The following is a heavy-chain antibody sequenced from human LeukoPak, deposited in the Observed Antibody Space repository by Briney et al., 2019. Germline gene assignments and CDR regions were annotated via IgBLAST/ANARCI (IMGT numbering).Heavy chain of an antibody. Sequence: ASVKVSCKASGYTFTSYYMHWVRQAPGQGLEWMGIINPSGGSTSYAQKFQGRVTMTRDTSTSTVYMELSSLRSEDTAVYYCARGNHDYGDYEVLYFDYWDQGTLVTVSS. CDR1: GYTFTSYY. J-gene: IGHJ4*02. V-gene: IGHV1-46*01. CDR2: INPSGGST. CDR3: ARGNHDYGDYEVLYFDY. D-gene: IGHD4-17*01.